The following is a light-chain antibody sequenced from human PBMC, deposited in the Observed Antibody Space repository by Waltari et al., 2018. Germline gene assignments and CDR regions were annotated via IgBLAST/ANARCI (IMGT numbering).Light chain of an antibody. CDR2: GSS. J-gene: IGLJ1*01. CDR1: SSNIGAGYD. V-gene: IGLV1-40*01. Sequence: QSVLTQPPSVSGAPGQRVTIPCTGSSSNIGAGYDVHGYQHLPGTAPKLLVFGSSNRPSGVPARFSGSKSGNSASLAITGLQAEDEADYYCQSYDYRLSGSYVFGTGTKVTVL. CDR3: QSYDYRLSGSYV.